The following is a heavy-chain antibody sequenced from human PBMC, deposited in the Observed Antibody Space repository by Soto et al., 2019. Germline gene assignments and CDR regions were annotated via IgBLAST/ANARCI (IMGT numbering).Heavy chain of an antibody. CDR1: GYTFTSYA. CDR3: ARGRGLLRYFDWLPNDY. Sequence: GASVKVSCKASGYTFTSYAMHWVRQAPGQRLEWMGWINAGNGNTKYSQKFQGRVTITRDTSASTAYMEMSSLRSEDTAVYYCARGRGLLRYFDWLPNDYWGQGTLVTVSS. CDR2: INAGNGNT. J-gene: IGHJ4*02. D-gene: IGHD3-9*01. V-gene: IGHV1-3*01.